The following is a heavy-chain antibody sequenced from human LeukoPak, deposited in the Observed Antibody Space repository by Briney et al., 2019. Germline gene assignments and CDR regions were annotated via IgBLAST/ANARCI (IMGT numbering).Heavy chain of an antibody. J-gene: IGHJ3*01. CDR2: ISSSSSTI. D-gene: IGHD4-23*01. Sequence: GGSLRLSCAASGFTFSSYSMNWVRQAPGKGLEWVSYISSSSSTIYYADSVKGRFTISRDNSKNTLYLQMNSLRAEDTAVYYCAKDILRWAFDVWGQGTMVTVS. V-gene: IGHV3-48*01. CDR3: AKDILRWAFDV. CDR1: GFTFSSYS.